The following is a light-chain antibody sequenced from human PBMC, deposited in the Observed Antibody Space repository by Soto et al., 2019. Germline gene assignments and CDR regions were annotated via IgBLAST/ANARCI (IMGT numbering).Light chain of an antibody. CDR1: SSDVGGYNY. V-gene: IGLV2-14*01. CDR3: SSYTSSDYV. J-gene: IGLJ1*01. Sequence: QPVLTKPASVSGPPGQSITISCTGTSSDVGGYNYVSWYQQHPGKAPKLMIYDVSNRPSGVSNRFSGSKSGNTASLTISGLQAEDKADYYCSSYTSSDYVFGTGTKVTVL. CDR2: DVS.